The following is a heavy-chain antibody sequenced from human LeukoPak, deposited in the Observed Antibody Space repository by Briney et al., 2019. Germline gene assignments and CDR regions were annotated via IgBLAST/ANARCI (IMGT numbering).Heavy chain of an antibody. CDR1: GFTFSSYA. J-gene: IGHJ4*02. Sequence: GGSLRLSCAASGFTFSSYAMSWVRQAPGKGLEWVAVMWYDGSNKYYADSVKGRFTISRDNSKNTLYVQMNSLRVEDTAVYYCARARGHTVVSSWLDYWGQGTLVTVSS. CDR2: MWYDGSNK. CDR3: ARARGHTVVSSWLDY. V-gene: IGHV3-33*08. D-gene: IGHD4-23*01.